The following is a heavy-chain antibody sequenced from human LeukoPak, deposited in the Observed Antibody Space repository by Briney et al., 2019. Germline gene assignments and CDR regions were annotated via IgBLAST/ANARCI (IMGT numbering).Heavy chain of an antibody. CDR3: ARYCSGGSCSNFDY. CDR1: GYSISSGYY. Sequence: SETLSLTCTVSGYSISSGYYWGWIRQPPGKGLEWIGSIYHSGSTYYNPSLKSRVTISVDTSKNQFSLKLSSVTAADTAVYYCARYCSGGSCSNFDYWGQGTLVTVSS. J-gene: IGHJ4*02. CDR2: IYHSGST. V-gene: IGHV4-38-2*02. D-gene: IGHD2-15*01.